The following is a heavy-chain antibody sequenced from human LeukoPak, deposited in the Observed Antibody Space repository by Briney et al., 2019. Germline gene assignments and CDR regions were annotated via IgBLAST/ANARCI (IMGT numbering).Heavy chain of an antibody. V-gene: IGHV4-59*01. Sequence: SETLSLTCTVSDGSISSNYRTWIRQPPGKGLEWIGYIFYSGSTNYNPSLKSRVTISVDTSKNQFSLKLSSVTAADTAVYYCARDRRANWYFDLWGRGTLVTVSS. CDR3: ARDRRANWYFDL. CDR2: IFYSGST. CDR1: DGSISSNY. J-gene: IGHJ2*01.